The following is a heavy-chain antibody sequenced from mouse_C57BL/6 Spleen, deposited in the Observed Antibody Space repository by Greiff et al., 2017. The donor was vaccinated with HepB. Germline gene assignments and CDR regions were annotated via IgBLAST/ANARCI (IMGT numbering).Heavy chain of an antibody. CDR3: ARHYGSSYD. D-gene: IGHD1-1*01. CDR1: GSSFVSSW. V-gene: IGHV1-82*01. J-gene: IGHJ2*01. CDR2: IDPGDGDT. Sequence: QVQLQQSGPELVKPGASVKISCKASGSSFVSSWLNGLKQRPGKGLVGIGRIDPGDGDTNYNGKFKGKATLTADKSSSTAYMQLSSLTSEDSAVYFCARHYGSSYDWGQGTTLTVSS.